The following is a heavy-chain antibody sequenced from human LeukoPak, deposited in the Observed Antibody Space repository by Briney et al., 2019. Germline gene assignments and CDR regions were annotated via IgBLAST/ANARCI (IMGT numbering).Heavy chain of an antibody. D-gene: IGHD4-17*01. V-gene: IGHV3-7*01. CDR1: GFTFSSYW. Sequence: GGSLRLSCAASGFTFSSYWMRWVRQAPGKGLDWVANIKQDGSKEYYVDSVKGRFTISRDNAKNSLYLQMNSLRAEDTAVYYCARDARDYGDYVVAFDYWGQGTLVTVSS. CDR2: IKQDGSKE. CDR3: ARDARDYGDYVVAFDY. J-gene: IGHJ4*02.